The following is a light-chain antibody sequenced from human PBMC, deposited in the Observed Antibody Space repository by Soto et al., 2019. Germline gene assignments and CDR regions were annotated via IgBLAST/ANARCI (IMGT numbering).Light chain of an antibody. CDR2: AAS. CDR1: QSISSY. J-gene: IGKJ4*01. CDR3: QQSYSTPLT. V-gene: IGKV1-39*01. Sequence: DIQMTQSPSSLSASVGDRVTITCRASQSISSYLNWYQQKPCKAPKLLIYAASSLQSGVPSRFSGSGSGTDFTLTISSLQPEDFATYYCQQSYSTPLTFGGGTKVESK.